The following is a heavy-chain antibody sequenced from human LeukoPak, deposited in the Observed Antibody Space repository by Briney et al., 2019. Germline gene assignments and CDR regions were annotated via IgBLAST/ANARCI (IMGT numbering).Heavy chain of an antibody. V-gene: IGHV3-7*01. CDR2: INQDGNKK. CDR1: GFNFGAFW. D-gene: IGHD3/OR15-3a*01. CDR3: ATEGDFWTRFPAWVDR. J-gene: IGHJ5*02. Sequence: SGGSLRLSCATSGFNFGAFWMAWVRQSPEKGLEWVANINQDGNKKYYVDSVQGRFTISRDDAQELLFLQMNNLRVEDTGLYFCATEGDFWTRFPAWVDRWGQGTLVTVSS.